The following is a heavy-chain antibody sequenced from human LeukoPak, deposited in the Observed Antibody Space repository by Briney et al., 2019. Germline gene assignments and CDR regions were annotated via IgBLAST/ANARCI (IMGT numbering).Heavy chain of an antibody. CDR2: IWYDGSQK. CDR1: GFTFSSYG. CDR3: ARLNAWRLGY. V-gene: IGHV3-33*01. J-gene: IGHJ4*02. Sequence: GSLRLSCAASGFTFSSYGMHWVRQAPGKGLEWVAVIWYDGSQKYYADSVKGRFTISRDNSKNTLWLQMNSLRVEDTAVYYCARLNAWRLGYWGQGALVTVSS. D-gene: IGHD1-1*01.